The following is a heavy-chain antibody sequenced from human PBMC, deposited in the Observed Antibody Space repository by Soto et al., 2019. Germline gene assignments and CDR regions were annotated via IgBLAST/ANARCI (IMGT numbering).Heavy chain of an antibody. CDR3: ASTGGSYSGMDF. D-gene: IGHD1-26*01. CDR1: GYTFTIYA. Sequence: QGQLVQSGAEVKKPGASVKDSCKASGYTFTIYAMHWVRQAPGQRLEWMGWINAGNGNTKYSQKFQGRVTITRDTPATTAYTEQRSLRAKVTAVYYVASTGGSYSGMDFWGQGITVTVA. CDR2: INAGNGNT. J-gene: IGHJ6*02. V-gene: IGHV1-3*01.